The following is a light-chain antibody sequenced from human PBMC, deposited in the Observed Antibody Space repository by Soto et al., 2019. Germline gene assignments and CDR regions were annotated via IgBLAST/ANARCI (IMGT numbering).Light chain of an antibody. CDR1: QGISSY. Sequence: DIQLTQSPSFLAASVGDRVTITCRASQGISSYLAWYQQKPGKAPQLLIYGASTLQSGVPSRFSGSGSGTEFTLTISSLQPEDSATYFCQQLNSPLQTFGQGTKLEIK. V-gene: IGKV1-9*01. J-gene: IGKJ2*01. CDR2: GAS. CDR3: QQLNSPLQT.